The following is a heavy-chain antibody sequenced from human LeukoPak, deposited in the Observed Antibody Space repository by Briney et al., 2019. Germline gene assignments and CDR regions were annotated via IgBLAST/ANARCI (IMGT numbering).Heavy chain of an antibody. CDR1: GFTFSSYA. CDR2: ISGSGGST. CDR3: AKDRTGLYSSWN. D-gene: IGHD6-6*01. J-gene: IGHJ4*02. V-gene: IGHV3-23*01. Sequence: SGGSLRLSCAASGFTFSSYAMSWVRQAPGKGLEWVSAISGSGGSTYYADSVKGRFTISRDNSKNTLYLQMNSLRAEDTAVYYCAKDRTGLYSSWNCGQGTLVTVSS.